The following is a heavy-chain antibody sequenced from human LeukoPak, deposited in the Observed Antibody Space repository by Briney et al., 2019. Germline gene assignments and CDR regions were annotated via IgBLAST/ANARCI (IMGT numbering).Heavy chain of an antibody. CDR1: GYTFTSYG. V-gene: IGHV1-18*01. D-gene: IGHD3-3*01. J-gene: IGHJ6*03. Sequence: ASVKVSCKASGYTFTSYGISWVRQAPGQGLEWMGWISAYNGNTNYAQKFQGRVTITTDESTSTAYMELSSLRSEDTAVYYCAGIFGVVKRVYYYMDVWGKGTTVTVSS. CDR2: ISAYNGNT. CDR3: AGIFGVVKRVYYYMDV.